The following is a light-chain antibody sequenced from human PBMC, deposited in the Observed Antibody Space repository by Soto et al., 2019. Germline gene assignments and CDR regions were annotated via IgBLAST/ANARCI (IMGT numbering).Light chain of an antibody. Sequence: EIVLTQSPGTLSLSPGDRATLSCRASQSVSSSDLAWYQQKPGQAPRLLIYGASTRATGIPDRFSGSGSGTHFTLTISRLEPEEFAVYYCQQYGGSPLYTFGQGTKLEIK. CDR3: QQYGGSPLYT. V-gene: IGKV3-20*01. J-gene: IGKJ2*01. CDR2: GAS. CDR1: QSVSSSD.